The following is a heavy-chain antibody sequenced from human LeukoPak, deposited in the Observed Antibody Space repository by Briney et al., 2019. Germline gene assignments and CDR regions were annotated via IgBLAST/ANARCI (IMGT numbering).Heavy chain of an antibody. CDR2: IYYSGGI. CDR1: GYSISTSNY. CDR3: ARKTTTGPTKAAFDI. V-gene: IGHV4-28*05. D-gene: IGHD4-17*01. Sequence: PSETLSLTCAVSGYSISTSNYWAWIRQPPGKGLEWIGHIYYSGGIYYNPSLKSRVTMSVDTSKNQFSLKLSSVTAVDTAVHYCARKTTTGPTKAAFDIWGQGTMLTVSS. J-gene: IGHJ3*02.